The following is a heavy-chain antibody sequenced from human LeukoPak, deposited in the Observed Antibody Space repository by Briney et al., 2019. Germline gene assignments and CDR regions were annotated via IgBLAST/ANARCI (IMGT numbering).Heavy chain of an antibody. CDR2: ISSSGSTI. J-gene: IGHJ3*02. V-gene: IGHV3-11*01. Sequence: PGGSLRLSCAASVFTFSDYYMSWIRQAPGKGLECVSYISSSGSTIYYADSVKGRFTISRDNAKNSLYLQMNSLRAEDTAVYYCARDVPSFSLADAFDIWGQGTMVTVSS. CDR1: VFTFSDYY. D-gene: IGHD3-16*01. CDR3: ARDVPSFSLADAFDI.